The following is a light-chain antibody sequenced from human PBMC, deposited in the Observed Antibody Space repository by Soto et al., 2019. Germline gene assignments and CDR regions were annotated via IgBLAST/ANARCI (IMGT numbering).Light chain of an antibody. CDR3: QQRYSTTWT. J-gene: IGKJ1*01. CDR1: QSISSY. CDR2: AAS. Sequence: DIQMTQSPSSLSASVGDRVTITRRASQSISSYLNWYQQKPGKAPKLLIYAASSLQSGVPSRFSGSGSGTDFTLTISSLQTEDFATYYCQQRYSTTWTFGQGTKVDIK. V-gene: IGKV1-39*01.